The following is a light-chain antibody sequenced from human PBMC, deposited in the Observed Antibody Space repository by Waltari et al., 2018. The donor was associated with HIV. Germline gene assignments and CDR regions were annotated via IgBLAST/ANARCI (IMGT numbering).Light chain of an antibody. CDR2: DVS. CDR1: SSDVGGYNY. CDR3: SSYTSSRDVV. V-gene: IGLV2-14*03. J-gene: IGLJ2*01. Sequence: QSALTQPASVSGSPGQSITISCTGTSSDVGGYNYVSWYQQNPGKAPKLMIYDVSNRPSGVSNRFSGSKSGNTASLTISGLQAEDEADYYCSSYTSSRDVVFGGGTKLTVL.